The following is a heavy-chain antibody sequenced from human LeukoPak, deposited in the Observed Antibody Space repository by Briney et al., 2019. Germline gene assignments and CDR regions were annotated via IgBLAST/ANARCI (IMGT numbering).Heavy chain of an antibody. Sequence: SETLSLTCTVSGGSISSHYWSWLRQPPGKGLEWIGYIYYSGSTNYNPSLKSRVTISVDTSKNQFSLKLSSVTAADTAVYYCANSGYSSSWSRDWFDPWGQGTLVTVSS. D-gene: IGHD6-13*01. CDR2: IYYSGST. V-gene: IGHV4-59*11. CDR1: GGSISSHY. CDR3: ANSGYSSSWSRDWFDP. J-gene: IGHJ5*02.